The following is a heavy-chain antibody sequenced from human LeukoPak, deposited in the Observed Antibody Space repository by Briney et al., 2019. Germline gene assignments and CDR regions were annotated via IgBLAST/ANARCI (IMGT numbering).Heavy chain of an antibody. CDR1: GFTFDDYA. D-gene: IGHD5-12*01. CDR2: ISWNSGRI. Sequence: PGGSLRLSCAVSGFTFDDYAMHWVRQPPGKGLEWVSSISWNSGRIEYADSVRGRFTISRDNANSSLYLLMNTLRPEDTAFYYCAKDSGYDLSPRDHWFDPWGQGTLVTVSS. V-gene: IGHV3-9*01. CDR3: AKDSGYDLSPRDHWFDP. J-gene: IGHJ5*02.